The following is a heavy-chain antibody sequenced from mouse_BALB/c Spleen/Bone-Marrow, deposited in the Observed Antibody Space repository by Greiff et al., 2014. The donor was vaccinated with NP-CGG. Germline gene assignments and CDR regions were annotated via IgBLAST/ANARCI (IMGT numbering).Heavy chain of an antibody. Sequence: QVQLQQSGAELARPGASVKMSCKASGYTFTSLSMQWVKQRPGQGLEWIGYIDPSSGYTKYNQMFKDKTTLTVDKSSSTAYMQLSSLTSEDSAVYYCAREAIAGYWFAYWGQGTLLTISA. J-gene: IGHJ3*01. CDR1: GYTFTSLS. CDR2: IDPSSGYT. D-gene: IGHD3-1*01. CDR3: AREAIAGYWFAY. V-gene: IGHV1-4*02.